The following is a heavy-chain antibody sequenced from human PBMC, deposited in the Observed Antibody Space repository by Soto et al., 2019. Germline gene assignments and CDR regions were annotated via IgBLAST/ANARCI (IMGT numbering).Heavy chain of an antibody. J-gene: IGHJ6*03. V-gene: IGHV3-21*01. Sequence: GGSLRLSCAASGFTFSSYSMNWVRQAPGKGLEWVSSISSSSSYIYYADSVKGRFTISRDNAKNSLYLQMNSLRAEDTAVYYCARGSSDTATTPYYYYYMDVWGKGTTVTVSS. CDR2: ISSSSSYI. CDR1: GFTFSSYS. D-gene: IGHD5-18*01. CDR3: ARGSSDTATTPYYYYYMDV.